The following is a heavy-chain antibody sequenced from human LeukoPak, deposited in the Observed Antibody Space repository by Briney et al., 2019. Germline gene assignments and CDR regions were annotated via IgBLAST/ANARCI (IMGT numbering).Heavy chain of an antibody. D-gene: IGHD3-9*01. Sequence: GGSLRLSCAASGFTLSSYAMSWVRQAPGKGLEWVSGISGSGGSTYYADSVKGRFTISRDNPKNTLYLQMNSLRAEDTALYYCAKVVTGYWYFDYWGQGTLVTVSS. CDR1: GFTLSSYA. CDR3: AKVVTGYWYFDY. V-gene: IGHV3-23*01. J-gene: IGHJ4*02. CDR2: ISGSGGST.